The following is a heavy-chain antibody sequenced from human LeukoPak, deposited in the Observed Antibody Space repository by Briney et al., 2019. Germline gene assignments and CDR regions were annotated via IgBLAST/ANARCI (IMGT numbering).Heavy chain of an antibody. J-gene: IGHJ4*02. CDR2: INPNSGGT. D-gene: IGHD2-15*01. Sequence: GASVKVSCKASGYTFTGYYMHWVRQAPGQGLEWMGWINPNSGGTNYAQKFQGRVTMTRDTSISTAYMELSRLRSDDTAVYYFARGPGGVVVASKAGGFYYWGQGNLVTVSS. CDR3: ARGPGGVVVASKAGGFYY. V-gene: IGHV1-2*02. CDR1: GYTFTGYY.